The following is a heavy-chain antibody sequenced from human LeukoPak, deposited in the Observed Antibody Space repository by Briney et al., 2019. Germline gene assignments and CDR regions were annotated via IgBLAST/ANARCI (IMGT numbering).Heavy chain of an antibody. D-gene: IGHD5-24*01. CDR1: GFTFSNYP. J-gene: IGHJ2*01. CDR2: ISGNGGNT. V-gene: IGHV3-64*01. CDR3: ARSKRWLEHYWYFDL. Sequence: GGSLRLSCSASGFTFSNYPMHWVRQAPGKGLEYVSGISGNGGNTYYANSVKGRFTISRDDSKHTLYLQMGSLRAEDMAVYYCARSKRWLEHYWYFDLWGRGTLVTVSS.